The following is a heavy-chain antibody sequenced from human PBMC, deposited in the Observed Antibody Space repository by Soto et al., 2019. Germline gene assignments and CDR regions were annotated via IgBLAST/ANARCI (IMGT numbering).Heavy chain of an antibody. CDR1: GFTFINYA. CDR3: ARDLGNNYGSFAY. J-gene: IGHJ4*02. Sequence: GGSLRLSCVASGFTFINYAMNWGRQAPGKGLEWVAVISYDGSNKYYADSVKGRITISRDNSRNTLYLQMNNLRAEDTAMYYCARDLGNNYGSFAYWGQGTLVTVSS. V-gene: IGHV3-30-3*01. CDR2: ISYDGSNK. D-gene: IGHD4-17*01.